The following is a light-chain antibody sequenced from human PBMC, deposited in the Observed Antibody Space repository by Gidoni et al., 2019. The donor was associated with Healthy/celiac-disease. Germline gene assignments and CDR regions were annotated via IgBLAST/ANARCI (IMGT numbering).Light chain of an antibody. V-gene: IGKV1-39*01. Sequence: DIQMPQSPSSLSAYVGDRVTINCRARQSISSYLNWYQQKPGKAPKLLIYAASSLQSGVPTRFSGSGSGTDFTLNISSLKHEDFETYYCQQSNSNPITCGRGTKVDIK. CDR1: QSISSY. CDR2: AAS. CDR3: QQSNSNPIT. J-gene: IGKJ3*01.